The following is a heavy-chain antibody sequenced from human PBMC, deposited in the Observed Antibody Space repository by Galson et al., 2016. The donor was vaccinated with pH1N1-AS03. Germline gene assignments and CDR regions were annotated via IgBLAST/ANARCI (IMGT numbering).Heavy chain of an antibody. CDR2: VSNSGST. Sequence: TLSLTCTVSGGSISSGDYYWNWIRQPAGKGLEWIGHVSNSGSTSSNPSLKSRVTISVDTSKTQFSLRLSSVTAADTAVYYCAPDPRAVVDYSYYYMDVWGKGTTVTVSS. J-gene: IGHJ6*03. CDR1: GGSISSGDYY. CDR3: APDPRAVVDYSYYYMDV. D-gene: IGHD2-21*01. V-gene: IGHV4-61*09.